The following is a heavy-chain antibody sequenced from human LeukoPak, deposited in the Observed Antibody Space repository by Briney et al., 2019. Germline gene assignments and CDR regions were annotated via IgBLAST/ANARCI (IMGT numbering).Heavy chain of an antibody. D-gene: IGHD6-19*01. J-gene: IGHJ4*02. CDR1: GGSISSYY. Sequence: SETLSLTCIVSGGSISSYYWSWIPQPAGKGLEWIGQIHTSGSTNYNPSLKSRVAMSVDTSKNQFSLELSSVTAADTAVYYCAGRAQTTGWSFDYWGQGALVTVSS. V-gene: IGHV4-4*07. CDR3: AGRAQTTGWSFDY. CDR2: IHTSGST.